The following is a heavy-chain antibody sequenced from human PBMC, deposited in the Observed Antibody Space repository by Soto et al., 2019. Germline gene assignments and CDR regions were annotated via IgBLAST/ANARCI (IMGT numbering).Heavy chain of an antibody. CDR2: INSDGSST. D-gene: IGHD2-8*01. CDR3: ARMVRGYWYFDL. Sequence: PGESLRLSCAASGFSFSSYWMHWVRQAPGKGLVWVSRINSDGSSTSYADSVQGRFTISRDNAKNTLYLQMNSLRAEDTAVYYCARMVRGYWYFDLWGRGTLVTVSS. J-gene: IGHJ2*01. V-gene: IGHV3-74*01. CDR1: GFSFSSYW.